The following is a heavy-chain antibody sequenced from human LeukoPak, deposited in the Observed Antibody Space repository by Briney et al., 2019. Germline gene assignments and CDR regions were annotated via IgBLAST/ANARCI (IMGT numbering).Heavy chain of an antibody. V-gene: IGHV1-18*01. CDR1: GYKFIRYG. CDR2: ISAYNGNT. CDR3: ARPGLSYGDNGFFFDY. J-gene: IGHJ4*02. D-gene: IGHD4-17*01. Sequence: ASVKVSCKASGYKFIRYGITWVRQAPGQGLEWMGWISAYNGNTKNAQKFKGRVTMTTDTYASTAYMELSSLRSDNTAVYYCARPGLSYGDNGFFFDYWGQGTLVTVSS.